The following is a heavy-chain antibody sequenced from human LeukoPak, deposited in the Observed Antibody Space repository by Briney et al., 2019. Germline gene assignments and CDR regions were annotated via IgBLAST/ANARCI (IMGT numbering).Heavy chain of an antibody. CDR1: GGTFSIYA. J-gene: IGHJ4*02. Sequence: GASVKVTCKASGGTFSIYAISWVRQAPGQGLEWMGRIIPILGIANYAQKFQGRVTIAADKSTSTAYMELSSLRSEDTAVYYCARDREQQLTLNYWGQGTLVTVSS. CDR2: IIPILGIA. CDR3: ARDREQQLTLNY. V-gene: IGHV1-69*04. D-gene: IGHD6-13*01.